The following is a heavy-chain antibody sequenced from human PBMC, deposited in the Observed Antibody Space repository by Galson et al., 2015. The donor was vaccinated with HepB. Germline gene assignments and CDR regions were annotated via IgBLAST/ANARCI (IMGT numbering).Heavy chain of an antibody. CDR2: ISGSGGST. CDR1: GFTFSSYA. CDR3: AKDQVDLERWQQFHTFDY. V-gene: IGHV3-23*01. J-gene: IGHJ4*02. D-gene: IGHD5-24*01. Sequence: SLRLSCAASGFTFSSYAMSWVRQAPGKGLEWVSAISGSGGSTYYADSVKGRFTISRDNSKNTLYLQMNSLRAEDTAVYYCAKDQVDLERWQQFHTFDYWGQGTLVTVSS.